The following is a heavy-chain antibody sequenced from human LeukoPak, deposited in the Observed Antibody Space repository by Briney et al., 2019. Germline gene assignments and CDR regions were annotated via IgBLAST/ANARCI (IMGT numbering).Heavy chain of an antibody. D-gene: IGHD3-3*01. CDR3: ARGGYYAASDI. J-gene: IGHJ4*02. CDR1: GLTFSSHA. V-gene: IGHV3-64*02. Sequence: GRSLRLSCAASGLTFSSHAMHWVRQAPGKGLEYVSAIVSNGGNTYYADSVRGRFTISRDNSKDTVYLQMGSLRPEDTAVYYCARGGYYAASDIWGQGALVTVSS. CDR2: IVSNGGNT.